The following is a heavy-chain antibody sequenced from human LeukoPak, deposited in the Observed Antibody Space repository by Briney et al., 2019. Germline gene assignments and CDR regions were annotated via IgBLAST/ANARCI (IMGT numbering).Heavy chain of an antibody. V-gene: IGHV1-46*01. CDR2: INPSGGST. Sequence: ASVKVSCKASGYTFTSYYMHWVRQAPGQGLEWMGIINPSGGSTSYALKFQGRVTMTRDTSTSTVYMELSSLRSEDTAVYYCAREGCSSTSCYADNWFDPWGQGTLVTVSS. J-gene: IGHJ5*02. D-gene: IGHD2-2*01. CDR1: GYTFTSYY. CDR3: AREGCSSTSCYADNWFDP.